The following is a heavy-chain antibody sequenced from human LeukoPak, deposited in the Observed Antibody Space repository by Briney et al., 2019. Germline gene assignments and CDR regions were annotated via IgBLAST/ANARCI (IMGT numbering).Heavy chain of an antibody. CDR2: ISSSSSYM. V-gene: IGHV3-21*01. CDR1: GFTFSIYG. CDR3: AKNRQSASSDFDY. D-gene: IGHD6-6*01. J-gene: IGHJ4*02. Sequence: PGGSLRLSCAASGFTFSIYGMIWVRQAPGKGLEWVSSISSSSSYMFYADSLKGRFTISRDNAKNTLYLQMNSLRAEDTAVYYCAKNRQSASSDFDYWGQGTLVTVSS.